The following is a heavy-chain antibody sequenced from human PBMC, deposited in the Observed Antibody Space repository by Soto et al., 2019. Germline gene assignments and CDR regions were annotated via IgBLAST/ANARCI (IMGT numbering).Heavy chain of an antibody. J-gene: IGHJ3*01. Sequence: QVQLVESGGGVVQPGRSLRLSCAASGFTFSSYGMHWVRQAPGKGLEWVAVIWYDGSNKYYADSVKGRFTISRDNSKNTLYLKINGLRAEDTAVYYCAREKRTLRAFDLWGQGTMVTVSS. V-gene: IGHV3-33*01. CDR1: GFTFSSYG. CDR2: IWYDGSNK. CDR3: AREKRTLRAFDL.